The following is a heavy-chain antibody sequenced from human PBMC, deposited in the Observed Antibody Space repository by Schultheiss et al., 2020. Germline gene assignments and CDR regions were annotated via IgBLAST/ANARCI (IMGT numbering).Heavy chain of an antibody. Sequence: GGSLKLSCAASGFSFGNYWMSWVRQAPGKGLEWVANIKQDGSEKYYVDSVKGRFTISRDNAKNLLYLQMNSLRAEDTAVYYCARPSSSSSPDYWGQGTLVTVSS. CDR3: ARPSSSSSPDY. CDR2: IKQDGSEK. J-gene: IGHJ4*02. V-gene: IGHV3-7*01. CDR1: GFSFGNYW. D-gene: IGHD6-6*01.